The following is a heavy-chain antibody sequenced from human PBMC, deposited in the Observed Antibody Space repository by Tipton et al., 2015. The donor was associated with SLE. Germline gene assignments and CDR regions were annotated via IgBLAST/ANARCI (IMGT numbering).Heavy chain of an antibody. J-gene: IGHJ2*01. CDR3: ARRGGYSYGLYWYFDL. Sequence: TLSLTCTVSGVSMNRFYWSWIRQSPEKGLQWIAYIDYNGYANYNPSLKSRVTISVDTSKTQVSLKLSSVTAADTAVYYCARRGGYSYGLYWYFDLWGRGTLVTVSS. CDR1: GVSMNRFY. V-gene: IGHV4-59*12. D-gene: IGHD5-18*01. CDR2: IDYNGYA.